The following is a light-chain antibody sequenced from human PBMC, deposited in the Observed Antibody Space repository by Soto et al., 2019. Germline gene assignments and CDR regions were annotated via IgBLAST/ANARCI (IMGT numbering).Light chain of an antibody. CDR3: QQYNNWPAIT. V-gene: IGKV3-20*01. Sequence: EIVLTQSPGTLSLSPGERATLSCRAIQSVSSSYLAWYQQKPGQAPRLLIYGASYRATGIPDRFSGSGSGTDFTLTISSLQSEDFAIYYCQQYNNWPAITFGQGTRLEIK. J-gene: IGKJ5*01. CDR2: GAS. CDR1: QSVSSSY.